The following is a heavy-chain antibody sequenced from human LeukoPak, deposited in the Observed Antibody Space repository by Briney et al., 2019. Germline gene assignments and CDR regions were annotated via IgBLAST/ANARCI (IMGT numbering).Heavy chain of an antibody. D-gene: IGHD1-26*01. CDR3: ARRKYSGSYPTNFDY. CDR1: GGSFSGYY. J-gene: IGHJ4*02. V-gene: IGHV4-34*01. CDR2: INHSGST. Sequence: SETLSLTCAVYGGSFSGYYWSWIRQPPGKGLEWIGEINHSGSTNYNPSLKSRVTISVDTSKSQFSLKLSSVTAADTAVYYCARRKYSGSYPTNFDYWGQGTLVTVSS.